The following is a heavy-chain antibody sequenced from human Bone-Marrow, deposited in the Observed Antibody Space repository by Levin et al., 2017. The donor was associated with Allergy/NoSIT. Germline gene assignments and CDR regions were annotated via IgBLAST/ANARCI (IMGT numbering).Heavy chain of an antibody. V-gene: IGHV3-30*03. CDR3: RIPNFDGLVFDI. J-gene: IGHJ3*02. CDR2: ISYDGSNK. CDR1: GFTFSSYG. Sequence: GGSLRLSCAASGFTFSSYGMHWVRQAPGKGLEWVAVISYDGSNKYYADSVKGRFTISRDNSKNTLYLQMNSLRAEDTAVYYCRIPNFDGLVFDIWGQGTMVTVSS. D-gene: IGHD3-9*01.